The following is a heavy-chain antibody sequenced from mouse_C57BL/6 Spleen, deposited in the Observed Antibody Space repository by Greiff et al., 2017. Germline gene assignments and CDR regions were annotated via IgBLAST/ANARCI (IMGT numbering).Heavy chain of an antibody. V-gene: IGHV1-74*01. D-gene: IGHD1-1*01. J-gene: IGHJ3*01. CDR2: IHPSDSDT. Sequence: QVHVKQPGAELVKPGASVKVSCKASGYTFTSYWMHWVKQRPGQGLEWIGRIHPSDSDTNYNQKFKGKATLTVDKSSSTAYMQLSSLTSEDSAVYYCAINYGSSYHAWFAYWGQGTLVTVSA. CDR1: GYTFTSYW. CDR3: AINYGSSYHAWFAY.